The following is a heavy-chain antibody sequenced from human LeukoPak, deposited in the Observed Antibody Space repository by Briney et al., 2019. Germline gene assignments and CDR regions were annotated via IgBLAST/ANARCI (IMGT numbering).Heavy chain of an antibody. CDR1: GFTFSSFA. J-gene: IGHJ4*02. Sequence: AGGSLRLSWSASGFTFSSFAMRCVRQAPGKGLEYVSGISTNGGSTNYEDSVKGRFTVSRDNSKNTLYLQMSSLRAEDTAVYYCAIGHSSWPNYYDYWGQGSLVTVSS. CDR2: ISTNGGST. D-gene: IGHD6-13*01. CDR3: AIGHSSWPNYYDY. V-gene: IGHV3-64D*09.